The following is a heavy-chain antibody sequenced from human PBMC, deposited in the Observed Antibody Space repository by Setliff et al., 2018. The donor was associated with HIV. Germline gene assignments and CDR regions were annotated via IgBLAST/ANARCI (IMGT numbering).Heavy chain of an antibody. CDR2: IGGSGSAR. CDR1: GFIFSSYE. Sequence: GGSLRLSCATSGFIFSSYEMNWVRQTPGKGLEWVSYIGGSGSARYYADSVKGRFTIFRDNAKNSVYLQMNSLRAEDTAVYYCVRDARGGRLVSVCYFDFWGQGTLVTVSS. J-gene: IGHJ4*02. D-gene: IGHD2-8*01. V-gene: IGHV3-48*03. CDR3: VRDARGGRLVSVCYFDF.